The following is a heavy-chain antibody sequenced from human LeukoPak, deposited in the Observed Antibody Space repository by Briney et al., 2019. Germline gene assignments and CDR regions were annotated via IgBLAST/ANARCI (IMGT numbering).Heavy chain of an antibody. D-gene: IGHD3-22*01. Sequence: GGSLRLSCAASGFTFSSYGMNWVRQAPGKGLEWVSGISGSGGTTYYADSVKSRFTISRDNSKNSLSLQVSSLRAEDTAVYYCAKANGYYSDWGQGTLVTVSS. CDR1: GFTFSSYG. J-gene: IGHJ4*02. V-gene: IGHV3-23*01. CDR3: AKANGYYSD. CDR2: ISGSGGTT.